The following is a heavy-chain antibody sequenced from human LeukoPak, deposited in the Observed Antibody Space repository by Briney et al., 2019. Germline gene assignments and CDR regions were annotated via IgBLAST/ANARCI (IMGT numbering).Heavy chain of an antibody. Sequence: GGSLRPSCAASGFSFSGYGMHWVRQAPGKGLQWMSFIRYDGSYKYYADSVNGRFTISRDNSKNTLYLQMDNLRPDDTAIYYCAGIAVAGLYWGQGTLVTVSS. CDR3: AGIAVAGLY. CDR1: GFSFSGYG. D-gene: IGHD6-19*01. V-gene: IGHV3-30*02. CDR2: IRYDGSYK. J-gene: IGHJ4*02.